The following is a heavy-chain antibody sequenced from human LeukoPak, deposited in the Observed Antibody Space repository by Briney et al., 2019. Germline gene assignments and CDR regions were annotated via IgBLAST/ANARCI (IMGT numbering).Heavy chain of an antibody. CDR2: INPNSGGT. D-gene: IGHD3-10*01. J-gene: IGHJ6*03. CDR1: GYSFTTFA. V-gene: IGHV1-2*02. Sequence: ASVKVSCKASGYSFTTFAMNWVRQAPGQGLEWMGWINPNSGGTNYAQKFQGRVTMTRDTSISTAYTELSRLRSDDTAVYYCARVKDRISMVRGVLSPQNYYYYYMDVWGKGTTVTISS. CDR3: ARVKDRISMVRGVLSPQNYYYYYMDV.